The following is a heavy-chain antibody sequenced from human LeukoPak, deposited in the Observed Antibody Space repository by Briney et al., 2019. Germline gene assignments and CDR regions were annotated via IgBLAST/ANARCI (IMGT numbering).Heavy chain of an antibody. CDR1: GYTFTGHY. V-gene: IGHV1-2*07. CDR3: ARVGHTSGGDFDY. J-gene: IGHJ4*03. CDR2: INPNSVAT. D-gene: IGHD6-19*01. Sequence: ASVTLSCKGSGYTFTGHYMHWVRQAPGQGLDGMGFINPNSVATNNAHQLEAGATTTRDTSITTANMELRRVTSDDTAVYYCARVGHTSGGDFDYWGHRDAWSPS.